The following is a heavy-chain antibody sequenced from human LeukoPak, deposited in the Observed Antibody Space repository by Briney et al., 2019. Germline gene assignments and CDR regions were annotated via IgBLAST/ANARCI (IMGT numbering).Heavy chain of an antibody. J-gene: IGHJ4*02. CDR2: MNIKSGDR. V-gene: IGHV1-8*01. CDR1: GYTFTTYD. Sequence: ASVRVSCKASGYTFTTYDINWVRQVTGQGIEWMGWMNIKSGDRGYAQKFQGRVTMTRDTSINTAYMELSSLRSDDTAVYYCARVVGSIDYWGQGTLVTVSS. D-gene: IGHD4-11*01. CDR3: ARVVGSIDY.